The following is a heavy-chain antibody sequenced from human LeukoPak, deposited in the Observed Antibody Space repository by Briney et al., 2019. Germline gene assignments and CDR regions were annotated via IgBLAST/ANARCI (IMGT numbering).Heavy chain of an antibody. V-gene: IGHV4-34*01. CDR3: ARGRDSGSGSLTLDY. CDR2: INQSGRT. CDR1: GESFSGYY. J-gene: IGHJ4*02. Sequence: SETLSLTCAVYGESFSGYYWRWLRQPRGEGVEWLGDINQSGRTNYKRSLKSRVTISADTSKNQFSLKLSSVTAADTAVYYCARGRDSGSGSLTLDYWGQGTLVTVSS. D-gene: IGHD3-10*01.